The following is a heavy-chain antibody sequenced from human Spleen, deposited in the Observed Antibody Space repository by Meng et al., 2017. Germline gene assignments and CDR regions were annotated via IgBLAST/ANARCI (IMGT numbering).Heavy chain of an antibody. Sequence: VPAHEWGAGLVKPAGALSLPCLVSGGCFRDYYLSWIRQPPGKGLEWIGEINHSGSTNYNPSLESRATISVDTSQNNLSLKLSYVTAADLAVYYCARGPNTMAHDFDYWGQGTLVTVSS. CDR2: INHSGST. CDR1: GGCFRDYY. J-gene: IGHJ4*02. D-gene: IGHD5-24*01. CDR3: ARGPNTMAHDFDY. V-gene: IGHV4-34*01.